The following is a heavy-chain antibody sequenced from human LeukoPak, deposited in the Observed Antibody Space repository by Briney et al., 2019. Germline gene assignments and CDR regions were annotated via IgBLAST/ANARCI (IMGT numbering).Heavy chain of an antibody. CDR3: ARDRVAVTTSMLGGVKRTVTDYYGMDV. V-gene: IGHV3-53*01. CDR2: TYSDGST. CDR1: GFTFSNNH. Sequence: GGSLRLSCGASGFTFSNNHMSWVRQAPGKGVEWVSVTYSDGSTYYSDSVKGRFTISTDNSRNTLYVQMNSLRAEDTAVYFCARDRVAVTTSMLGGVKRTVTDYYGMDVWGQGTTVAVSS. D-gene: IGHD3-16*01. J-gene: IGHJ6*02.